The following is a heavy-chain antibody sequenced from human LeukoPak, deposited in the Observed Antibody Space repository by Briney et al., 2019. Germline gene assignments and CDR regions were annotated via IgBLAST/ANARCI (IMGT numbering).Heavy chain of an antibody. Sequence: PGGSLRLSCAASGFTFSTFSMNWVRQAPGKGLEWVSYISDTSTTIYYADSVKGRSTISRDNAKNSLYLQMNSLRAEDTAVYYCARGRPADYWGQGTLVTVSS. CDR2: ISDTSTTI. J-gene: IGHJ4*02. CDR1: GFTFSTFS. CDR3: ARGRPADY. V-gene: IGHV3-48*01.